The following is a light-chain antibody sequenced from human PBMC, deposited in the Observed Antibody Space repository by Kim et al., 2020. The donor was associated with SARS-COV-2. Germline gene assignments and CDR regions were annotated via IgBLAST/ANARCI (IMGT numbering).Light chain of an antibody. Sequence: APGKTARITCGGDNNGNKNVHWYQQKPGQAPVLVIYYDRDRPSGIPERFSGSNSGNTATLTISRVEAGDEADYYCQVWDSSNDHYVFGTGTKVTVL. CDR2: YDR. CDR1: NNGNKN. V-gene: IGLV3-21*04. CDR3: QVWDSSNDHYV. J-gene: IGLJ1*01.